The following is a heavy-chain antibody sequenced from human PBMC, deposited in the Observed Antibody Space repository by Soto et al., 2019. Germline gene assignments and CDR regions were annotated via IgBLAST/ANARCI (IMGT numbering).Heavy chain of an antibody. CDR2: IYYSGST. J-gene: IGHJ4*02. CDR1: GCSISSYY. CDR3: ARSPSGVATIQNFDY. Sequence: QVQLQESGPGLVKPSETLSLTCTVSGCSISSYYWSWIRQPPGKGLEWIGYIYYSGSTNYNPSLKSRVTISVDTSKNQFSLKLSSVTAADTAVYYCARSPSGVATIQNFDYWGQGTLVTVSS. V-gene: IGHV4-59*01. D-gene: IGHD5-12*01.